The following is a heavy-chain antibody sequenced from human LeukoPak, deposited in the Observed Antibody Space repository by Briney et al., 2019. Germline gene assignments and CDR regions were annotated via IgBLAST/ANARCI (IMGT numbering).Heavy chain of an antibody. CDR3: ARLRYTGTSQYYFGS. D-gene: IGHD1-26*01. V-gene: IGHV4-4*07. J-gene: IGHJ4*02. CDR2: IYNKGTT. CDR1: GDSFSSFY. Sequence: SETLSLTCAVSGDSFSSFYWSWVRQSAGKGLEWIGRIYNKGTTKYNLSLKSRVTISLDQSKNQFSLYLSSVTAADTAVYYCARLRYTGTSQYYFGSWGQGFLVTVSS.